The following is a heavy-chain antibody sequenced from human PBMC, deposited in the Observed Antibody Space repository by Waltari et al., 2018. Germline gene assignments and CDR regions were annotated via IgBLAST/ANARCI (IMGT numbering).Heavy chain of an antibody. D-gene: IGHD3-22*01. CDR2: IYHSGST. CDR3: ARRDTMIVN. J-gene: IGHJ4*02. Sequence: QVQLQESGPGLVKPSETLSLTCAVSGYSITSGYYWGWIRQPPGKGLEWIGSIYHSGSTYYNPSLKSRVTISVDTSKNQFSLKLSSVTAADTAVYYCARRDTMIVNWGQGTLVTVS. V-gene: IGHV4-38-2*01. CDR1: GYSITSGYY.